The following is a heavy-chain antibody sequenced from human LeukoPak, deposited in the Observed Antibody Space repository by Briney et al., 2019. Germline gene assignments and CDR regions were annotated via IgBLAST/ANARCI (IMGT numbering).Heavy chain of an antibody. Sequence: ASVKVSCKASGYTFNSYGITWVRQAPGQGLEWMGWISAYNGNTNYAQKLQGRLTMTTDTSTSPAYMELRSLRSDDTAVYYCARGDYGDLMYFQHWGQGTLVTVSS. CDR1: GYTFNSYG. CDR3: ARGDYGDLMYFQH. CDR2: ISAYNGNT. V-gene: IGHV1-18*01. D-gene: IGHD4-17*01. J-gene: IGHJ1*01.